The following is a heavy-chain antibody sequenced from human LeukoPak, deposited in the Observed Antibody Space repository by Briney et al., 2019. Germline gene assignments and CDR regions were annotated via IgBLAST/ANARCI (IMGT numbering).Heavy chain of an antibody. V-gene: IGHV4-39*07. J-gene: IGHJ4*02. CDR2: IYYSGST. Sequence: SETLSLTCTVSGGSISSSSYYWGWIRQPPGKGLEWIGSIYYSGSTYYNPSLKSRVTISVDTSKNQFSLKLSSVTAADTAVYYCARAVQLWLYFDYWGQGTLLTVSS. CDR3: ARAVQLWLYFDY. CDR1: GGSISSSSYY. D-gene: IGHD5-18*01.